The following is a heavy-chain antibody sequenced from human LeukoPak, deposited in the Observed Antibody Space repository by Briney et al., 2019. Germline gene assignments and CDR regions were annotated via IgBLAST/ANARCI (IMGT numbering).Heavy chain of an antibody. CDR3: TRSAYGHYGTA. CDR2: IRSKANSYAT. CDR1: GFTFSGSA. D-gene: IGHD4-17*01. J-gene: IGHJ5*02. Sequence: PGVPLRLSCAASGFTFSGSAMHGLRQSSGKGLEGVGRIRSKANSYATGYAASVKGRFTISRDDSKKTAYLQMNSLKTEDTAVYYCTRSAYGHYGTAWGQGTLVTVSS. V-gene: IGHV3-73*01.